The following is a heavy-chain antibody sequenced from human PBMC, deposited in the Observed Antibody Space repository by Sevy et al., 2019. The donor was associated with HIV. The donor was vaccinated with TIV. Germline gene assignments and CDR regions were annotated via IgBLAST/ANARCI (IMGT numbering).Heavy chain of an antibody. D-gene: IGHD6-13*01. CDR3: ARACAAAGGKSGPIDAFDI. CDR1: GFTFSTYD. CDR2: IGTLTET. Sequence: GGSLRLSCVASGFTFSTYDMHWVRQVTGKGLEWVSGIGTLTETYYPDSVKGRFIISSENAKNSLYLQMNSLRAGDTAVYYCARACAAAGGKSGPIDAFDIWGQETLVTVSS. V-gene: IGHV3-13*01. J-gene: IGHJ3*02.